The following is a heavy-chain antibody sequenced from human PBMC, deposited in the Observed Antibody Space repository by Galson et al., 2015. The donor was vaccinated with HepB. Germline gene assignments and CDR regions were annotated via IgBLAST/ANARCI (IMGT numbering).Heavy chain of an antibody. J-gene: IGHJ4*02. Sequence: SLRLSCAASGFTFSTYWMHWVRQAPGKGLVWVSRINNDGTRTDYADSVKGRFTISRDNAKNTLYLQMNSLRVEDTAVYFCARGPEESKVGNYNWGQGSLVTVSS. CDR1: GFTFSTYW. CDR3: ARGPEESKVGNYN. CDR2: INNDGTRT. V-gene: IGHV3-74*01. D-gene: IGHD5-24*01.